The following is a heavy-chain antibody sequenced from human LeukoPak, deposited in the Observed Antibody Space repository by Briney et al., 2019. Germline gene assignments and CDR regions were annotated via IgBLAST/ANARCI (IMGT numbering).Heavy chain of an antibody. V-gene: IGHV3-21*01. D-gene: IGHD2-15*01. CDR1: GFTFSSYS. J-gene: IGHJ4*02. CDR3: ARDGEYCSGGSCYSNYFDY. Sequence: PGGSLRLSCAASGFTFSSYSMNWVRQAPGKGLEWVSSISSSSSYIYYADSVKGRFTISRDNAKNSLYLQMNSLRAEDTAVYYCARDGEYCSGGSCYSNYFDYWGQRTLVTVSS. CDR2: ISSSSSYI.